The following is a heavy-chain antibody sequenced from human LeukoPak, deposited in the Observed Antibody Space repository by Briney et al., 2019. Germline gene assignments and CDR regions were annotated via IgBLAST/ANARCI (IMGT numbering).Heavy chain of an antibody. CDR1: GFTFSSYS. CDR3: ASPRPIAAAGTYYYGMDV. J-gene: IGHJ6*02. Sequence: GGSLRLSCAASGFTFSSYSMNWVRQAPGKGLEWVSSISSSSSYIYYADSVKGRFTSSRDNAKNSLYLQMNSLRAEDTAVYYCASPRPIAAAGTYYYGMDVWGQGTTVTVSS. D-gene: IGHD6-13*01. V-gene: IGHV3-21*01. CDR2: ISSSSSYI.